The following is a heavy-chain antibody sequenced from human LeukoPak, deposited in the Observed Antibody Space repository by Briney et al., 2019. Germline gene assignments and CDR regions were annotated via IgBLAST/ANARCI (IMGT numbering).Heavy chain of an antibody. J-gene: IGHJ4*02. D-gene: IGHD3-16*01. CDR1: GFTFSDFY. CDR3: AKGLYGWDYFDC. Sequence: GGSLRLSCVASGFTFSDFYMSWIRQAPGKGLEWVSAISGGGDSTYFADSVKGRFTISRDNSKNTLYLQMNSLRAEDTAVYYCAKGLYGWDYFDCWGQGTLVTVSS. V-gene: IGHV3-23*01. CDR2: ISGGGDST.